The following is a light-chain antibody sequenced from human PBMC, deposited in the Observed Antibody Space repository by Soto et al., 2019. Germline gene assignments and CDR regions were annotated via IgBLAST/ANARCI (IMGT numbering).Light chain of an antibody. Sequence: QSALTQPASVSGSPGQSLTISCTGTSSNVGSYILVSWYQQHPGKAPKLMIYEASKRPSGVSNRFSGSKSGNTASLTISGLQAEDEADYYCCSYAGSSTYVFGGGTKLTVL. J-gene: IGLJ2*01. CDR3: CSYAGSSTYV. CDR2: EAS. CDR1: SSNVGSYIL. V-gene: IGLV2-23*01.